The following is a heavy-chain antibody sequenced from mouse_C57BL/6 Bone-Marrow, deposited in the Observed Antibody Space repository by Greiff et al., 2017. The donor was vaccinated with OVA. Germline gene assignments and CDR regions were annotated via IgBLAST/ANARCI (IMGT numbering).Heavy chain of an antibody. V-gene: IGHV3-8*01. CDR3: ARYMVTGGSCWYFDV. J-gene: IGHJ1*03. CDR1: GYSITSDY. Sequence: EVQLQQSGPGLAKPSQTLSLTCSVTGYSITSDYWNWIRKFPGNKLEYMGYISYSGSTYYNPSLKSRISIPRDTSKNQYYLQLNSVTTEDTATYYCARYMVTGGSCWYFDVWGTGTTVTVSS. D-gene: IGHD2-2*01. CDR2: ISYSGST.